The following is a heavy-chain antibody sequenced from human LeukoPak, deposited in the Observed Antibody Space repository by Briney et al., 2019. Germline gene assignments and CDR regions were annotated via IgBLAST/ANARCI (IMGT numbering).Heavy chain of an antibody. V-gene: IGHV5-51*01. Sequence: GESLKISCKGSGYSFTNYWIGWVRQMPGKGLEWMGIIYPADSGTRYSPSFQGQVTISADKSTSTAYLQWTSLKASDSAIYYCARRGSGRERWLDPWGQGVLVTVSX. CDR2: IYPADSGT. CDR1: GYSFTNYW. D-gene: IGHD1-1*01. J-gene: IGHJ5*02. CDR3: ARRGSGRERWLDP.